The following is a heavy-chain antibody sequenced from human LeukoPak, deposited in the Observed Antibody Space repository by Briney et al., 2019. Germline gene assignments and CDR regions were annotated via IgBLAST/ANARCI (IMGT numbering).Heavy chain of an antibody. CDR2: IKQDGSEK. V-gene: IGHV3-7*01. D-gene: IGHD6-13*01. J-gene: IGHJ6*03. CDR3: ARGYSSSWYFDYYYMDV. Sequence: GGTLRLSCAASGFTFSSYGMSWVRQASGKGLEWVANIKQDGSEKYYVDSVKGRFTISRDNAKNSLYLQMNSLRAEDTAVYYCARGYSSSWYFDYYYMDVWGKGTTVTISS. CDR1: GFTFSSYG.